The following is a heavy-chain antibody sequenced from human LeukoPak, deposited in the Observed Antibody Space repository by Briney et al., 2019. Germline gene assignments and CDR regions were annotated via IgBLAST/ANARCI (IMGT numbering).Heavy chain of an antibody. CDR1: GYTFTSYG. D-gene: IGHD3-10*01. CDR3: ASVPLYGSGVEWFDP. V-gene: IGHV1-18*01. J-gene: IGHJ5*02. CDR2: ISAYSGNT. Sequence: ASVKVSCKASGYTFTSYGINWVRKAPGQGLEWMGWISAYSGNTNYAQKLQGRVTMTTDTSTSTAYMELRSLRSDDTAVYYCASVPLYGSGVEWFDPWGQGTLVTVSS.